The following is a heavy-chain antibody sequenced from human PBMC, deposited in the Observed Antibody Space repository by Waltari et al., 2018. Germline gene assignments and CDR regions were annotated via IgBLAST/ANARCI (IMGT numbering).Heavy chain of an antibody. CDR2: IYYSGST. V-gene: IGHV4-39*07. Sequence: QLQLQESGPGLVKPSETLSLTCTVSGGSISSSSYYWGWIRQPPGKGLEWIGSIYYSGSTYYNPSLKSRVTISVDTSKNQFSLKRSSVTAADTAVYYCASGEVVVAATPVFDYWGQGTLVTVSS. D-gene: IGHD2-15*01. CDR3: ASGEVVVAATPVFDY. CDR1: GGSISSSSYY. J-gene: IGHJ4*02.